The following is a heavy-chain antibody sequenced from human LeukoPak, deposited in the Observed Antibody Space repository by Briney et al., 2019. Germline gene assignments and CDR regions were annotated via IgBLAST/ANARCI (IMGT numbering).Heavy chain of an antibody. CDR2: IGGSGTNT. CDR3: ARPTWTNYMDV. V-gene: IGHV3-23*01. CDR1: GFTFSSYA. D-gene: IGHD3/OR15-3a*01. Sequence: GGSLRLSCAASGFTFSSYAMNWVRQAPGKGLEWVSGIGGSGTNTYYADSVKGRFTISRDNAKNSVSLQMNSLRAEDTAVYFCARPTWTNYMDVWGKGTAVTISS. J-gene: IGHJ6*03.